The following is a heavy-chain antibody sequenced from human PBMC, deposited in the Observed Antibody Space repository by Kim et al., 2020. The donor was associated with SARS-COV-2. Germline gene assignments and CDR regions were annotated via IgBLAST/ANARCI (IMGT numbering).Heavy chain of an antibody. CDR3: ARRLYHHVWVYYPFDF. J-gene: IGHJ4*01. D-gene: IGHD3-3*02. Sequence: GGSLRLSCAASGFTFSSYAMYWVRQAPGKGLEWVGGISYDGSQKYYPDSVKGRLTISRDKSKNTVYVQIDSLRPHDTASYYCARRLYHHVWVYYPFDFWG. CDR1: GFTFSSYA. CDR2: ISYDGSQK. V-gene: IGHV3-30*04.